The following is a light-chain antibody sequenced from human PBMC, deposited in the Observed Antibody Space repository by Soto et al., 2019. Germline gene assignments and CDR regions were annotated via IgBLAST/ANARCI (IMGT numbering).Light chain of an antibody. V-gene: IGKV3-20*01. CDR2: GAS. CDR1: QSVSSSY. CDR3: QQYGSSPLYG. J-gene: IGKJ2*03. Sequence: EIVLTQSPGTLSLSPGERATLSCRASQSVSSSYLAWYQQKPGQAPRLLIYGASSRATGIADRFSGSGSGTDFTLTISRLEPEDFPVYYCQQYGSSPLYGFGQGTKLEIK.